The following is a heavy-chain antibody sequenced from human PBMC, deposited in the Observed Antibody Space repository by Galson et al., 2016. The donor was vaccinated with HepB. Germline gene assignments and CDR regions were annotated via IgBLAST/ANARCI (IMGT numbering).Heavy chain of an antibody. Sequence: SLRLSCAASGFTFRSYAMTWVRQAPGKGLEWVSVISGGGDKTYYADSVKGRFSLSRDNSKNIVYLQMNSLRVEDTAVYYCAKDGWYYYDSTAYWGQGTLVTVSS. CDR1: GFTFRSYA. CDR2: ISGGGDKT. J-gene: IGHJ4*02. CDR3: AKDGWYYYDSTAY. V-gene: IGHV3-23*01. D-gene: IGHD3-22*01.